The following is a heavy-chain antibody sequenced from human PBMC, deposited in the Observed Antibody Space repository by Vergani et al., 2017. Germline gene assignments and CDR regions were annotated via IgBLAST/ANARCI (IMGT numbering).Heavy chain of an antibody. CDR2: INHSGST. J-gene: IGHJ3*02. Sequence: QVQLQQWGAGLLKPSETLSLTCAVYGGSFSGYYWSWIRQPPGKGLEWIGEINHSGSTNYNPSLKSRVTISVDTSKNQFSLKLSSVTAAYTAVYYCARVGSGWYGGLNAFDIWGQGTMVTVSS. V-gene: IGHV4-34*01. CDR1: GGSFSGYY. D-gene: IGHD6-19*01. CDR3: ARVGSGWYGGLNAFDI.